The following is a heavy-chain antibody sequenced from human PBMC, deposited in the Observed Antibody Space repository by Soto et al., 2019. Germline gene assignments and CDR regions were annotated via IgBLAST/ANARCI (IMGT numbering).Heavy chain of an antibody. J-gene: IGHJ6*02. CDR3: AKGLDSSSWYAGLTDV. V-gene: IGHV1-69*13. Sequence: SVKVSCKASGGTFSSYAISWVRQAPGQGLEWMGGIIPIFGTANYAQKFQGRVTITADESTSTAYMELSSLRSEDTAVYYCAKGLDSSSWYAGLTDVWGQGTTVTVSS. CDR1: GGTFSSYA. D-gene: IGHD6-13*01. CDR2: IIPIFGTA.